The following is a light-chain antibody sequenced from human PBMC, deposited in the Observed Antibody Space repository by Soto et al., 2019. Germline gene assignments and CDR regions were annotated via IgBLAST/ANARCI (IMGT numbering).Light chain of an antibody. CDR1: SSDIGGYNY. CDR3: CSYTSNITPWV. V-gene: IGLV2-14*01. CDR2: DVN. J-gene: IGLJ3*02. Sequence: QSVLTQPASVSGSPGQSITISCTGTSSDIGGYNYVSWYQQHPGKAPKLIIYDVNHRPSGVSNRFSGSKSGNTAALTISGLQAEDEADYHCCSYTSNITPWVFGGGTKLTVL.